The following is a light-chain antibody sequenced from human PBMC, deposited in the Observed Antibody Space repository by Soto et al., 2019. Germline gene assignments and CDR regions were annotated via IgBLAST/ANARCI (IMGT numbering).Light chain of an antibody. J-gene: IGKJ1*01. CDR2: KAS. CDR1: QTINTW. Sequence: DIQMTQSPSTLSASVADIFTITCRASQTINTWLAWFQQKPGKAPKLLIYKASSLESGVPSRFSGSGSGTEFTLTISSLQPDDFATYYCQQYYTYSRTFGQGTKVDI. V-gene: IGKV1-5*03. CDR3: QQYYTYSRT.